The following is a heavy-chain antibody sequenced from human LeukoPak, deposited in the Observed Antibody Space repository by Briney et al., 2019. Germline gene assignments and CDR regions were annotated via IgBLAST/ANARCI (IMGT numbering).Heavy chain of an antibody. CDR1: GGSISSSNW. CDR2: IYHSGST. D-gene: IGHD5-18*01. CDR3: ARGQAAMVYFDY. V-gene: IGHV4-4*02. Sequence: SGTLSLTCAVSGGSISSSNWWSWVRQPPGKGLEWIGEIYHSGSTNYNPSLKSRVTISVDTSKNQFSLKLSSVTAADTAVYYCARGQAAMVYFDYWGQGTLVTVSS. J-gene: IGHJ4*02.